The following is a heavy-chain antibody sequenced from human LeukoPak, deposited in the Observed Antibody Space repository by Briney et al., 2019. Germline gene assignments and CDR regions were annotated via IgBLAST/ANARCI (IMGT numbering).Heavy chain of an antibody. J-gene: IGHJ1*01. CDR3: ATYYYDSGGFHFHH. CDR1: GFTVNSDF. D-gene: IGHD3-22*01. CDR2: IYSGGST. Sequence: PGGSLRLSCAVSGFTVNSDFMSWVRQAPGKGLEWVSVIYSGGSTYYADSVKGRFTISRDNSKNTLYLQMNSLRAEDTAVYYCATYYYDSGGFHFHHWGQGTLVTVSS. V-gene: IGHV3-66*01.